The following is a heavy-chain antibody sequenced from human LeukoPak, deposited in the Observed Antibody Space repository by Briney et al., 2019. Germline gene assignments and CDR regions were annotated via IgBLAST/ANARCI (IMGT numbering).Heavy chain of an antibody. D-gene: IGHD1-1*01. CDR3: ARSTRPGAFDI. Sequence: ASVKVSCKASGYTFTGSVISWLRQAPGQGLEWMGWISANNGNTNYAQILQGRVTMTADTSTSTAYMELRSLRSDDTAVYYCARSTRPGAFDIWGQGTVVTVSS. J-gene: IGHJ3*02. CDR2: ISANNGNT. CDR1: GYTFTGSV. V-gene: IGHV1-18*01.